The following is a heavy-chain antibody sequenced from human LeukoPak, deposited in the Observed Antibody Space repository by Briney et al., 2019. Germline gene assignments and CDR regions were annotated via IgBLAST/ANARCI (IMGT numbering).Heavy chain of an antibody. Sequence: GGSLRLSCAASGFTFSSYAMSWVRQAPGKGLEWASAISGSGGSTYYADSVKGRFTISRDNSKNTLYLQMNSLRAEDTAVYYCAKVKRGAGYNWFDPWGQGTLVTVSS. CDR1: GFTFSSYA. J-gene: IGHJ5*02. V-gene: IGHV3-23*01. D-gene: IGHD1-26*01. CDR2: ISGSGGST. CDR3: AKVKRGAGYNWFDP.